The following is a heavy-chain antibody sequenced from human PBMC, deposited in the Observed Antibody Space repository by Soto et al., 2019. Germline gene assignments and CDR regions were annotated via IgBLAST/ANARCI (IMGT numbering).Heavy chain of an antibody. CDR3: ARGHCSGGSCYSYYFDY. CDR2: ISSSSSYI. Sequence: GGSLRLSCAASGFTFSSYSMNWVRQAPGKGLEWVSSISSSSSYIYYADSVKGRFTISRDNAKNSLYLQMNSLRAEDTAVYYCARGHCSGGSCYSYYFDYWGQGTLVTVSS. D-gene: IGHD2-15*01. CDR1: GFTFSSYS. V-gene: IGHV3-21*01. J-gene: IGHJ4*02.